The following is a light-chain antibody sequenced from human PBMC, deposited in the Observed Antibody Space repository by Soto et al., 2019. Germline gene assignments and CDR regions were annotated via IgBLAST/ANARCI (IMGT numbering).Light chain of an antibody. CDR1: QIVSSN. Sequence: EVVVTQSPGTLSVSPGERSTLSCWSSQIVSSNLAWYQQKPGQAPRLLIYGASTRATGIPARFSGSGSGPEFTLTISSLQSEDFAVYYCQQYNNWPLLSFGRGTKV. J-gene: IGKJ4*01. CDR2: GAS. CDR3: QQYNNWPLLS. V-gene: IGKV3-15*01.